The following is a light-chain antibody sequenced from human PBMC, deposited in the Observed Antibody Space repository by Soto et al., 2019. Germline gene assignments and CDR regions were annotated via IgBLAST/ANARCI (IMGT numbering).Light chain of an antibody. V-gene: IGKV1-39*01. CDR2: AAS. J-gene: IGKJ4*01. Sequence: DIQMTQYPSSLSASVGDRVTITCRASQSITTYLNWYRQKPGKAPKLLIYAASSLQSEVPSRFSGSGSETEFTLSISSLQPEDFATYFCQQIYSAPLTFGGGTKVEIK. CDR3: QQIYSAPLT. CDR1: QSITTY.